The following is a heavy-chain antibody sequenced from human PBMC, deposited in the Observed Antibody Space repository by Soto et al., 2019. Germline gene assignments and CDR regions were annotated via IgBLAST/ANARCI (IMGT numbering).Heavy chain of an antibody. J-gene: IGHJ6*02. V-gene: IGHV1-69*13. D-gene: IGHD6-19*01. CDR1: GGTFSSYA. CDR3: ARVVAGTEPFYYYYGMDV. Sequence: ASVKVSCKASGGTFSSYAISWVRQAPGQGLEWMGGIIPIFGTANYAQKFQGRVTITADESTSTAYMELSSLRSEDTAVYYCARVVAGTEPFYYYYGMDVWGQGTTVTVSS. CDR2: IIPIFGTA.